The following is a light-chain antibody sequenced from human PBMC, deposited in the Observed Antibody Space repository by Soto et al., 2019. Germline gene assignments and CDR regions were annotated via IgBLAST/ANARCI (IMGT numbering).Light chain of an antibody. CDR2: AAS. V-gene: IGKV1-39*01. J-gene: IGKJ4*01. CDR3: QQTYSAPPLT. Sequence: DTQMTQSPSSLSASVGDKVTITCRASQSISTYLNWYQHKSEKPPQLLIHAASTLHSGVPSRFSGSGSGTEFTLTISSLQPEDFATYYCQQTYSAPPLTFGGGTKVEI. CDR1: QSISTY.